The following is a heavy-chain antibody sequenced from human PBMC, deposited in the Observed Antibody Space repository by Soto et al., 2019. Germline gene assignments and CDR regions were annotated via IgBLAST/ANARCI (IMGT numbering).Heavy chain of an antibody. V-gene: IGHV3-66*01. J-gene: IGHJ4*02. Sequence: GGSLRLSCAASGFTFSSYAMAWVRQAPGKGLEWVPVIYSAGNTDYADSVKGRYTISRDNSKNMLYLQMNSLRAEDTAVYYCVSPRYSGYSCFNYWGQGS. CDR1: GFTFSSYA. CDR3: VSPRYSGYSCFNY. CDR2: IYSAGNT. D-gene: IGHD5-12*01.